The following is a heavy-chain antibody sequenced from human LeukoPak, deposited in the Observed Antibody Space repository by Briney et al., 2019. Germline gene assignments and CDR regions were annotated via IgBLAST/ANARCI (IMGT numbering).Heavy chain of an antibody. CDR2: ISYDGSNK. V-gene: IGHV3-30*18. D-gene: IGHD3-9*01. Sequence: GGSLRLSCAASGFNFRGYAMHWVRQAPGKGLEWVAVISYDGSNKYYADSVKGRFTISRDNSKNTLYLQMNSLRAEDTAVYYCAKDRVRYFDWAIDYWGQGTLVTVSS. CDR1: GFNFRGYA. CDR3: AKDRVRYFDWAIDY. J-gene: IGHJ4*02.